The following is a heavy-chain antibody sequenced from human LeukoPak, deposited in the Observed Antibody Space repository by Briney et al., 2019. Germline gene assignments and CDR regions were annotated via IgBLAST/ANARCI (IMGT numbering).Heavy chain of an antibody. Sequence: GASVKVSCKASGYTFTNYYIHWVRQAPGQGLEWMGLINPGGDNTNYAQNFQGRVIMTRDTSASTVYMELSSLRSEDTAIYYCARIRDGYNDAYDIWGQGTVVTVPS. CDR3: ARIRDGYNDAYDI. CDR1: GYTFTNYY. CDR2: INPGGDNT. V-gene: IGHV1-46*01. J-gene: IGHJ3*02. D-gene: IGHD5-24*01.